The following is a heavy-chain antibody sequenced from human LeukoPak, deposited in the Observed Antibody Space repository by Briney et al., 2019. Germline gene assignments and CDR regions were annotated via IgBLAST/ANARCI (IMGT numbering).Heavy chain of an antibody. CDR3: AREFSFARPNAFDI. CDR1: GFIFGSYA. J-gene: IGHJ3*02. V-gene: IGHV3-30*04. D-gene: IGHD3-3*01. CDR2: ISYDGSNK. Sequence: GGSLRLSCAASGFIFGSYAMHWVRQAPGKGLEWVAVISYDGSNKYYADSVKGRFTISRDNSKNTLYLQMNSLRAEDTAVYYCAREFSFARPNAFDIWGQGTMVTVSS.